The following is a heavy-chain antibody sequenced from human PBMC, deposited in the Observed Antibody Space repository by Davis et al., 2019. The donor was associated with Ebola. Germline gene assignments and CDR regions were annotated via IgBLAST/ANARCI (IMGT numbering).Heavy chain of an antibody. Sequence: ASVKVSCKASGYTFTGYYMHWVRQATGQGLEWMGWMNPNSGNTGYAQKLQGRVTMTTDTSTSTAYMELRSLRSDDTAVYYCARDSYYGAFDYWGQGTLVTVSS. J-gene: IGHJ4*02. CDR2: MNPNSGNT. D-gene: IGHD4-17*01. CDR1: GYTFTGYY. CDR3: ARDSYYGAFDY. V-gene: IGHV1-8*02.